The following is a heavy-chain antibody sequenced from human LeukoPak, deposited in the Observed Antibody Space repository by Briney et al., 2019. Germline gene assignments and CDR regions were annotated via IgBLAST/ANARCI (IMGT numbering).Heavy chain of an antibody. CDR2: IHYSGRT. CDR3: AKETVVVPADDWFGP. V-gene: IGHV4-59*01. D-gene: IGHD2-21*01. CDR1: GGSINGDY. Sequence: SETLSLTCSVSGGSINGDYWSWIRQTPGKGLEWIGYIHYSGRTSYNPSLKSRVTISVDTSKNQFSLRLASVTAADTAVYHCAKETVVVPADDWFGPWGQGTLVTVSS. J-gene: IGHJ5*02.